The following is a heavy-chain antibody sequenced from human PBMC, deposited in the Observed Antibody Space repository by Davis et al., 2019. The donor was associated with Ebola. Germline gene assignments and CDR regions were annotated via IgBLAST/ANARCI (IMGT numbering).Heavy chain of an antibody. Sequence: GGSLRLSCAASGFTFGHYGMHWVRQAPGKGLEWVAAISYDGSIEDYVDPVKGRFTISRDNSKNTLYLQMYSLRAADTAVYYCARGLGSSSGIRFDPWSQGTLVTVSS. J-gene: IGHJ5*02. CDR2: ISYDGSIE. CDR1: GFTFGHYG. CDR3: ARGLGSSSGIRFDP. V-gene: IGHV3-30*03. D-gene: IGHD6-13*01.